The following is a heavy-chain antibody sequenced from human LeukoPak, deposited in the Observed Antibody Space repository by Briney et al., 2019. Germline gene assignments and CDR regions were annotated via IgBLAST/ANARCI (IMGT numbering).Heavy chain of an antibody. J-gene: IGHJ6*02. Sequence: PGGSLRLSCAASGFTFSSYAMSWVRQAPGKGLEWVSAISGSGGSTYYADSVKGRFTISRDNSKNTLYLQMNSLRAEDTALYYCAKDPGDIVLMVYASTDYYYYYGMDVWGQGTTVTVSS. CDR3: AKDPGDIVLMVYASTDYYYYYGMDV. CDR2: ISGSGGST. D-gene: IGHD2-8*01. CDR1: GFTFSSYA. V-gene: IGHV3-23*01.